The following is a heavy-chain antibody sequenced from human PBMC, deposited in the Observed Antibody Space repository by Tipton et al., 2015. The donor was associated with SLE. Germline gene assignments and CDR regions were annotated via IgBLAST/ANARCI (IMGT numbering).Heavy chain of an antibody. CDR1: GGSISRSTYF. CDR3: ARLHLVDTVNYYFDY. CDR2: IYYSGHT. Sequence: TLSLTCTVSGGSISRSTYFWDWIRQPPGKGLEWIGKIYYSGHTYYNPSLKSRVTIFVDTSLNQFSLRLSSVTAADTAVYYCARLHLVDTVNYYFDYWGQGTLVTVSS. J-gene: IGHJ4*02. V-gene: IGHV4-39*01. D-gene: IGHD5-18*01.